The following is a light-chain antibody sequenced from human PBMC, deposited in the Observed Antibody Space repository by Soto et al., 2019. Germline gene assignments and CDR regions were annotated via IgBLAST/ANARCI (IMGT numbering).Light chain of an antibody. Sequence: EIVLTQSPGTLSLSPGERGTLSCRASHSVSRTYLAWYQQKPGQAPRLLIYGASDRATGTPDRFSGSGSGTDFTLTISRLEPEDSAVYYCQQFDDSVTFGQGTRLDIK. CDR1: HSVSRTY. V-gene: IGKV3-20*01. CDR2: GAS. CDR3: QQFDDSVT. J-gene: IGKJ5*01.